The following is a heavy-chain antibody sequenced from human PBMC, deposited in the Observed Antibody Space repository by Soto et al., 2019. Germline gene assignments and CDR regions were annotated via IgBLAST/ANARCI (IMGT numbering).Heavy chain of an antibody. CDR3: ATARPRGAVTPKYNYCYYGIYG. CDR1: GGSFSGYY. Sequence: PSETLSLTCAVYGGSFSGYYWSWIRQPPGKGLEWIGEINHSGSTNYNPSLKSRVTISVDTSKNQFSLQLSSVTAADTAVYYCATARPRGAVTPKYNYCYYGIYGWGQGTRVTV. D-gene: IGHD2-21*02. CDR2: INHSGST. V-gene: IGHV4-34*01. J-gene: IGHJ6*02.